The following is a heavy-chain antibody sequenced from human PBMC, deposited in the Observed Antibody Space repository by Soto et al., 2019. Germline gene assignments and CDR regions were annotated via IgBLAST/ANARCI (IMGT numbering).Heavy chain of an antibody. CDR2: ISGSGGST. D-gene: IGHD3-22*01. Sequence: VGSLRLSCAASGFTFSSYAMSWVRQAPGKGLEWVSAISGSGGSTYYADSVKGRFTISRDNSKNTLYLQMNSLRAEDTAVYYCAKVYSSGYWKPDYWGQGTLVTVSS. CDR3: AKVYSSGYWKPDY. CDR1: GFTFSSYA. J-gene: IGHJ4*02. V-gene: IGHV3-23*01.